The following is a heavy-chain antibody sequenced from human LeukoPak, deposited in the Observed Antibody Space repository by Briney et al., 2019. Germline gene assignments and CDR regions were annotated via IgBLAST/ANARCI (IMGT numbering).Heavy chain of an antibody. CDR2: IYYSGGT. Sequence: SETLSLTCTVSGGSISSYYWTWIRQPPGKGLGLEWIGYIYYSGGTNYDPSLKSRVTISIDTSKNQVSLKLSSVTAADTAVYYCARLWDSSSSLDYWGQGTLVTVSS. CDR1: GGSISSYY. CDR3: ARLWDSSSSLDY. D-gene: IGHD6-6*01. J-gene: IGHJ4*02. V-gene: IGHV4-59*08.